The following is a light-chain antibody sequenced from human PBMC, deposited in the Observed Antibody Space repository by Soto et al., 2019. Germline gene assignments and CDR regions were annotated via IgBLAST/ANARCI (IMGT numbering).Light chain of an antibody. CDR1: QGIRND. CDR2: AAS. V-gene: IGKV1-17*01. J-gene: IGKJ1*01. Sequence: DIQMTQSPSSLSASVGDRVTITCRASQGIRNDLSWFQQKPGKAPKRLIYAASSLQSGVPSRFSGDGSGTEFTLTISSLQPEDCATYYYLQHNDYPRTFGQGTRVEIK. CDR3: LQHNDYPRT.